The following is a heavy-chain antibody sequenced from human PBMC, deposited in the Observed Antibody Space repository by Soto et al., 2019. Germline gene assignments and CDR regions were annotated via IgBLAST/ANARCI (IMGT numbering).Heavy chain of an antibody. D-gene: IGHD5-18*01. V-gene: IGHV4-34*01. J-gene: IGHJ6*02. CDR3: ARGRGYSYRLRRYYGMDV. CDR1: GGSFSCYY. CDR2: INHSGST. Sequence: SETLSLTCAVYGGSFSCYYWSWIRQPPGKGLEWIGEINHSGSTNYNPSLKSRVTISVDTSKNQFSLKLSSVTAADTAVYYCARGRGYSYRLRRYYGMDVWGQGTTVTVYS.